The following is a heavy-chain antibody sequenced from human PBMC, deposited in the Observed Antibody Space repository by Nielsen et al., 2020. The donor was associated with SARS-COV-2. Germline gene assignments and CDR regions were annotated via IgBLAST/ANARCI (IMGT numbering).Heavy chain of an antibody. V-gene: IGHV3-23*01. D-gene: IGHD2-2*02. CDR1: GFTFSSYA. Sequence: GGSLRLSCAAYGFTFSSYAMSWVRQAPGKGLEWVPAIIGSGGSTYYADSVKGRFTISRDNYKNTLYLQMNSLRAEDTAVYYCAKDHLWDIGVVPAAIGFYYWGQGTLVTVSS. CDR2: IIGSGGST. CDR3: AKDHLWDIGVVPAAIGFYY. J-gene: IGHJ4*02.